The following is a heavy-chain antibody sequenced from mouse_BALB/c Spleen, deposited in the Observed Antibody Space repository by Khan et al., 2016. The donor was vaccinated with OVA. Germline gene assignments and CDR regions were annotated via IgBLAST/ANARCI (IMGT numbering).Heavy chain of an antibody. CDR2: IDPSDSYT. V-gene: IGHV1S127*01. CDR3: TRSTQYGTFRFDY. J-gene: IGHJ2*01. CDR1: GYTFTSYW. D-gene: IGHD2-10*02. Sequence: QVQLQQPGAELVKPGASVKVSCKASGYTFTSYWMHWVKQRPGQGLEWIGVIDPSDSYTSYNQKFKGKATLTVDTSSSTAYMQLSSLTSEDSAVYYCTRSTQYGTFRFDYLGQGTTLTVSS.